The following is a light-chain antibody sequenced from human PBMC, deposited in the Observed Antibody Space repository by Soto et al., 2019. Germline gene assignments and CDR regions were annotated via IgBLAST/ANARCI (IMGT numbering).Light chain of an antibody. V-gene: IGKV1-12*01. CDR3: QQSYSTPPYT. CDR2: AAS. J-gene: IGKJ5*01. Sequence: DIQITQSPSSLSASVLERFTITCRASQGISSWLAWYQQKPGKAPKLLIYAASSLQSGVPSRFSGSGSGTDFTLTISSLQPEDFATYYCQQSYSTPPYTFGQGTRLENK. CDR1: QGISSW.